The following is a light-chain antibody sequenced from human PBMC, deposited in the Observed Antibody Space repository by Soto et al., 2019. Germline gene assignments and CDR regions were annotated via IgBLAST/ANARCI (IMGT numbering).Light chain of an antibody. CDR3: QQSDSLPWT. Sequence: DIQMTQSPSSLSASVGDRVTITCRASQSISNFLNWYQKKPGKAPKLLIHTASTLQSGVPSTFSGAGSGTDFTLTISSLQAEDCASYYCQQSDSLPWTFGQGTTVEIK. CDR2: TAS. J-gene: IGKJ1*01. V-gene: IGKV1-39*01. CDR1: QSISNF.